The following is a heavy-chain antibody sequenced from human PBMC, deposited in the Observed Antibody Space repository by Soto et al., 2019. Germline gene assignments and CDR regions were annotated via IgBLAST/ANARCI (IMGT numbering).Heavy chain of an antibody. CDR1: GFPLRSYA. CDR3: AKELEATVAFDY. Sequence: EVQLLESGGGLVQPGGSLRLSCAASGFPLRSYAMSRVRQAPGKGLEWVSTISVSGGSTYYADSVKGRFTISRDSSKNTLYLQMNSLRAEDTAVYYCAKELEATVAFDYWGQGTLVTVSS. J-gene: IGHJ4*02. V-gene: IGHV3-23*01. CDR2: ISVSGGST. D-gene: IGHD4-17*01.